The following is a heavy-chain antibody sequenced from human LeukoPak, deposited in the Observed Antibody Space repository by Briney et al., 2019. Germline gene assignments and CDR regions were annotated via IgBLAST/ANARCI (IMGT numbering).Heavy chain of an antibody. CDR2: IYYSGST. CDR1: GGFISSSTDF. J-gene: IGHJ4*02. V-gene: IGHV4-39*01. D-gene: IGHD2-2*02. CDR3: ARQYTGIDY. Sequence: WETLSLICTVCGGFISSSTDFWRWTRRPPGKGLEWIRSIYYSGSTYYNPSLKSRVTISVGTSNNQYSLKLSSVTASDTAVYYCARQYTGIDYWGQGTLVTVSS.